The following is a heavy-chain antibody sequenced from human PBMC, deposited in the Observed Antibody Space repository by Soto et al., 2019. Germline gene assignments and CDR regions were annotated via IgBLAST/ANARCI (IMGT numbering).Heavy chain of an antibody. V-gene: IGHV3-23*01. Sequence: PGGSPRLSCAASGFTFSSYAMSWFRQAPGKGLEWVSAISGSGGSTYYADSVKGRFTISRDNSKNTPYLQMNSLSAEDTAVYYCGKYLRLARATVRAGFDYCGQGPVLTVS. J-gene: IGHJ4*02. CDR2: ISGSGGST. D-gene: IGHD4-17*01. CDR3: GKYLRLARATVRAGFDY. CDR1: GFTFSSYA.